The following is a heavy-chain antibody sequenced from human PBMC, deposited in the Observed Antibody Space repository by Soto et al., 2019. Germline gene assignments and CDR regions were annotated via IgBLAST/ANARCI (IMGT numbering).Heavy chain of an antibody. CDR1: GGSISSGGYY. J-gene: IGHJ4*02. Sequence: QVQLQESGPGLVKPSQTLSLTCTVSGGSISSGGYYWSWIRQHPGKGLEWIGYIYYSGSTYYNPSLKSRITISVDTSKNQFSLKLSSVTAADTAVYYCARGGIAAAAPPDYWGQGTLVTVSS. CDR3: ARGGIAAAAPPDY. D-gene: IGHD6-13*01. V-gene: IGHV4-31*03. CDR2: IYYSGST.